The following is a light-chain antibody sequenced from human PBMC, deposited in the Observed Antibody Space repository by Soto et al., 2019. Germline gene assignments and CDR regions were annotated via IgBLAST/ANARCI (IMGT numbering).Light chain of an antibody. Sequence: EIVLTQSPGTLSLSPGERATLSCRASQSVSSSYLAWYQQKPGQAPRLLIYGASTRATGIPDRFSGSGSGTVFTLTISSLEPEDFAVYYCQQYGSSRWTCGQGNKVEIK. CDR2: GAS. CDR3: QQYGSSRWT. CDR1: QSVSSSY. J-gene: IGKJ1*01. V-gene: IGKV3-20*01.